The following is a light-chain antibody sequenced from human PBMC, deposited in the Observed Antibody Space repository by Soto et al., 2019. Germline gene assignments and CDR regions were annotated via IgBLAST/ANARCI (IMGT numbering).Light chain of an antibody. CDR3: SSYTSSSTPMV. CDR1: SSDVGGYNY. Sequence: QSVLTQPASVSGSPVQSITISCTGTSSDVGGYNYVSWYQQHPGKAPKLIIYDFSNRPSGVSDRFSGSKSGNTASLTISGLQAEDEADYYCSSYTSSSTPMVFGGGTKLTVL. V-gene: IGLV2-14*01. CDR2: DFS. J-gene: IGLJ2*01.